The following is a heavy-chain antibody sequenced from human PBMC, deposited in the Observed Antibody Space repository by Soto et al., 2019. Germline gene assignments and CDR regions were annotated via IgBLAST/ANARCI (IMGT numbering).Heavy chain of an antibody. D-gene: IGHD3-16*01. V-gene: IGHV1-8*01. J-gene: IGHJ5*02. CDR3: ARMETFGSLNWFDP. CDR1: GYSFTNND. Sequence: ASVKVSCKASGYSFTNNDVSWVRQATGQGLEWMGWMNPGSGDTGYAQKFQGRVTMTRDISIATAYMELSSLRSDDTAIYYCARMETFGSLNWFDPWGQGTLVTSPQ. CDR2: MNPGSGDT.